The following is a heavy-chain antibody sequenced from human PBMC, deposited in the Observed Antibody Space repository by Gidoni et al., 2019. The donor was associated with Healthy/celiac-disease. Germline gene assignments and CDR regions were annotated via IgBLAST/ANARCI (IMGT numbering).Heavy chain of an antibody. CDR2: INHRGST. V-gene: IGHV4-34*01. D-gene: IGHD3-3*01. Sequence: QVQLQQWGAGLLKPSETLSPTCAVYVGSFSGYYWSWIRQPPGKGLEWIGEINHRGSTNYNPSHKSKVNISVDTSKSQFSLRLSSVTAADTAVYYCARGGGPPWRGYDFWSGYYTRGAFGIWGQGTMVTVSS. CDR1: VGSFSGYY. J-gene: IGHJ3*02. CDR3: ARGGGPPWRGYDFWSGYYTRGAFGI.